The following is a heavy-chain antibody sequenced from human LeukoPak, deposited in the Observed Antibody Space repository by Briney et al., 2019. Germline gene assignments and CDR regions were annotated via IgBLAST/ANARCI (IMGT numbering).Heavy chain of an antibody. Sequence: AASVKVSCKASGGTFSSYAISWVRQAPGQGLEWMGGIIPIFGTANYAQKFQGRVTITTDESTSTAYMELSSLRSEDTAVYYCASQGSMVRGVSLYYMDVCGKGTTVTVSS. D-gene: IGHD3-10*01. V-gene: IGHV1-69*05. CDR1: GGTFSSYA. J-gene: IGHJ6*03. CDR2: IIPIFGTA. CDR3: ASQGSMVRGVSLYYMDV.